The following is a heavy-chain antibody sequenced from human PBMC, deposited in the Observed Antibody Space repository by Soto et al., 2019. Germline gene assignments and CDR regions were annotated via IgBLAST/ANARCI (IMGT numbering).Heavy chain of an antibody. CDR1: GFTFSSYG. Sequence: PGGSLRLSWAASGFTFSSYGMHWVRQAPGKGLEWVAVISYDGSNKYYADSVKGRFTISRDNSKNTLYLQMNSLRAEDTAVYYCAKGXTIFGVVISSYYYGMDVWGQGTTVTVSS. D-gene: IGHD3-3*01. CDR2: ISYDGSNK. V-gene: IGHV3-30*18. J-gene: IGHJ6*02. CDR3: AKGXTIFGVVISSYYYGMDV.